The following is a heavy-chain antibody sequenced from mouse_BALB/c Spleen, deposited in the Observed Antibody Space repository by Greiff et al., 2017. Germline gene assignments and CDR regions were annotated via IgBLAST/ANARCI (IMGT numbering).Heavy chain of an antibody. CDR3: ARSENGYYLGY. Sequence: EVMLVESGGGLVQPGGSRKLSCAASGFTFSSFGMHWVRQAPEKGLEWVAYISSGSSTIYYADTVKGRFTISRDNPKNTLFLQMTSLRSEDTAMYYCARSENGYYLGYWGQGTTLTVSS. D-gene: IGHD2-2*01. CDR2: ISSGSSTI. CDR1: GFTFSSFG. V-gene: IGHV5-17*02. J-gene: IGHJ2*01.